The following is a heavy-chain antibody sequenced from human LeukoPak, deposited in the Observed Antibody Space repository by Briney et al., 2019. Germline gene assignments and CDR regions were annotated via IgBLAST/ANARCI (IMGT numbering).Heavy chain of an antibody. CDR2: IWYDGSNK. CDR3: AKDGVFWTTGTTGDY. D-gene: IGHD1-1*01. V-gene: IGHV3-33*06. J-gene: IGHJ4*02. Sequence: GRSLRVSCAASGFIFSNYGMHWVRQAPGKGLEWVAVIWYDGSNKYYADSVKGRFTISRDNSKNTLYLQLNSLRTEDTAVYYCAKDGVFWTTGTTGDYWGQGTLVTVSS. CDR1: GFIFSNYG.